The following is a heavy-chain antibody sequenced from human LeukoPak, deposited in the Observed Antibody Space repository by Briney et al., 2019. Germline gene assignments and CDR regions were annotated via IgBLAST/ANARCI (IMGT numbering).Heavy chain of an antibody. CDR3: ARVMGGYCSGGSCYTLGYYYYMDV. CDR1: GLTFSDYS. J-gene: IGHJ6*03. V-gene: IGHV3-21*01. Sequence: GESLRLSCVVSGLTFSDYSMNWVRQAPGKGLEWVSSISSSSSYIYYADSVKGRFTISRDNAKNSLYLQMNSLRAEDTAVYYCARVMGGYCSGGSCYTLGYYYYMDVWGKGTTVTVSS. CDR2: ISSSSSYI. D-gene: IGHD2-15*01.